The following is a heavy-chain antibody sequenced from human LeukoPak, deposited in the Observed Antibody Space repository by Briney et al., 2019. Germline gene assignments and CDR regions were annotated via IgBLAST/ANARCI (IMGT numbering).Heavy chain of an antibody. D-gene: IGHD3-10*01. CDR3: ARDDGTMVGGVILPPGY. Sequence: GGSLRLSCAASGFTFSSYGMHWVCQAPGKGLEWVAVIWFDGSNKYYADSVKGRFTISRYNSKNTLYLPMNSLRAEDTAVYYCARDDGTMVGGVILPPGYWGQGTLVTVSS. J-gene: IGHJ4*02. V-gene: IGHV3-33*01. CDR2: IWFDGSNK. CDR1: GFTFSSYG.